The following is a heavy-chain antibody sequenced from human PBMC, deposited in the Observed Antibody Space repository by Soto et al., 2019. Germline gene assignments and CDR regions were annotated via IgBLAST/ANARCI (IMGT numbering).Heavy chain of an antibody. V-gene: IGHV4-39*01. CDR2: IYYSGST. CDR3: ARQELYCSGGSCYSGIHWFDP. CDR1: GGSISSSSYY. J-gene: IGHJ5*02. D-gene: IGHD2-15*01. Sequence: QLQLQESGPGLVKPSETLSLTCTVSGGSISSSSYYWGWIRQPPGKGLEWIGSIYYSGSTYYNPSLKSRVTISVDTSKNQFSLKLSSVTAADTAVYYCARQELYCSGGSCYSGIHWFDPWGQGTLVTVSS.